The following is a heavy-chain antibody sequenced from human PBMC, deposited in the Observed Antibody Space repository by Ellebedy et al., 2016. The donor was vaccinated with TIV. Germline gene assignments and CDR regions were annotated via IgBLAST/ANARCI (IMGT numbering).Heavy chain of an antibody. CDR2: ISSLGDTT. CDR1: GFTFNTNV. CDR3: ARDPVGVGPAFDV. V-gene: IGHV3-23*01. J-gene: IGHJ3*01. D-gene: IGHD4-23*01. Sequence: GESLKISCAASGFTFNTNVMSWVRQAPGKGLDWVSTISSLGDTTHYADSVKGRFTISRDNSKNTLDLHMNSLRAEDTAVYYCARDPVGVGPAFDVWGQGTVVTVSS.